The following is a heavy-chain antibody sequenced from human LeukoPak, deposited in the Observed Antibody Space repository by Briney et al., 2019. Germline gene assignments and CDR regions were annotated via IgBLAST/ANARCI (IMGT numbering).Heavy chain of an antibody. Sequence: GASVKVSCKAPGYTFTGYYMHWVRQAPGQGLEWMGRINPNSGGTNYAQKFQGRVTMTRDTSISTAYMELSRLRSGDTAVYYCAYGDYEGIDYWAREPWSPSPQ. CDR1: GYTFTGYY. CDR2: INPNSGGT. V-gene: IGHV1-2*06. CDR3: AYGDYEGIDY. D-gene: IGHD4-17*01. J-gene: IGHJ4*02.